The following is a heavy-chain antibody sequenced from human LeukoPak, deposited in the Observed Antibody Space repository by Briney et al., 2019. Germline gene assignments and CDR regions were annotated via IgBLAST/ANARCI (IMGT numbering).Heavy chain of an antibody. Sequence: SETLSLTCTVSGGSISSSSYYWGWIRQAPGKGLEWIGSIYYSGSTYYNPSLKSRVTISVDTSKNQFSLKLSSVTAADTAVYYCATRRPFYYYMDVWGKGTTVTVSS. CDR2: IYYSGST. CDR3: ATRRPFYYYMDV. V-gene: IGHV4-39*01. J-gene: IGHJ6*03. D-gene: IGHD3-3*02. CDR1: GGSISSSSYY.